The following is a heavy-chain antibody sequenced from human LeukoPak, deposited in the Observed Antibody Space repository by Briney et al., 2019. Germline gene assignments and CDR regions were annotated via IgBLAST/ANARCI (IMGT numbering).Heavy chain of an antibody. CDR1: GFTFNSYA. V-gene: IGHV3-23*01. Sequence: HPGGSLRLSCAASGFTFNSYALSWVRQAPGKGLEWVSAISGSGTSTYYADSVKGRFTISRDNSKNTLYLQMNSLRAEDTAVYYCAKDHFPANHYDSSGYGVFDYWGQGTLVTVSS. D-gene: IGHD3-22*01. CDR2: ISGSGTST. CDR3: AKDHFPANHYDSSGYGVFDY. J-gene: IGHJ4*02.